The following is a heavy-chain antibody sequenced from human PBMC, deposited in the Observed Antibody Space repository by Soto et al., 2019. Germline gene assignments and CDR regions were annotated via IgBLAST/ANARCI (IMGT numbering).Heavy chain of an antibody. CDR2: ISWNSGSI. V-gene: IGHV3-9*01. CDR1: GFTFDDYA. J-gene: IGHJ3*02. Sequence: GGSLRLSCAASGFTFDDYAMHWVRQAPGKGLEWVSGISWNSGSIGYADSVKGRFTISRDNAKNSLYLQMNSLRAEDTALYYCAKARYFDWIDAFDIWGQGTMVTVSS. CDR3: AKARYFDWIDAFDI. D-gene: IGHD3-9*01.